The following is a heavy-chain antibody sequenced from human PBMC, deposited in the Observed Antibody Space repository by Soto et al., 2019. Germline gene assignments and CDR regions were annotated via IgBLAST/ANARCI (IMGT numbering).Heavy chain of an antibody. Sequence: QVQLQESGPGLVKPSETLSLTCTVSGGSISSYYWSWIRQPLGKGLEWIGYIYYSGSTNYNPSLKSRVTISVDTSKNQFSLKLSSVTAADTAVYYCARGPGGLWFGELPNRYYMDVWGKGTTVTVSS. V-gene: IGHV4-59*01. CDR1: GGSISSYY. D-gene: IGHD3-10*01. CDR3: ARGPGGLWFGELPNRYYMDV. J-gene: IGHJ6*03. CDR2: IYYSGST.